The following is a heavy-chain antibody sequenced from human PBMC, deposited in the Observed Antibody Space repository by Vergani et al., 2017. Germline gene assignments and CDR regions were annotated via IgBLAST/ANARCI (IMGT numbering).Heavy chain of an antibody. J-gene: IGHJ4*02. CDR3: VKDHPVFDE. Sequence: VQLEESGRGLVLPGKSLRLSCVASGFTSAGYAMHWARQAPGKGLERVAFIQKDGIDKFYADSVRGRFTISRDISKNTLYLEMNSLSAEDTALYHCVKDHPVFDEWGRGTLVSVS. CDR2: IQKDGIDK. V-gene: IGHV3-30*02. CDR1: GFTSAGYA.